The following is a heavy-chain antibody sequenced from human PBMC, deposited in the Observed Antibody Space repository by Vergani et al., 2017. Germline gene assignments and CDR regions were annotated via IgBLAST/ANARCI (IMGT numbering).Heavy chain of an antibody. V-gene: IGHV4-38-2*02. CDR3: GVIMVRSPQPDNWFDS. D-gene: IGHD3-10*01. CDR1: GYSISRGFY. CDR2: MFHTGEA. Sequence: QIQLQESGPGLVEPSETLSLTCSVSGYSISRGFYWAWIRQTPEKGLEWIGGMFHTGEASNSPSLQSRVALSMDTSKNQFSLQLTSVTAADTAVYFCGVIMVRSPQPDNWFDSWVRGTLVTVSS. J-gene: IGHJ5*01.